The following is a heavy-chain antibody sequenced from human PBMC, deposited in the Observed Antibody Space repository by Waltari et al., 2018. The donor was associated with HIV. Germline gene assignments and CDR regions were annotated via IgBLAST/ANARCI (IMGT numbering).Heavy chain of an antibody. Sequence: EVQLLESGGGLVQPGGSLRLPCAASGFTFSSHAMSWARQAPGKGLEWVSAISGSGGSTYYADSVKGRFTISRDNSKNTLYLQMNSLRAEDTAVYYCAKAPLSTTMIEDYWGQGTLVTVSS. CDR3: AKAPLSTTMIEDY. V-gene: IGHV3-23*01. J-gene: IGHJ4*02. CDR2: ISGSGGST. D-gene: IGHD3-22*01. CDR1: GFTFSSHA.